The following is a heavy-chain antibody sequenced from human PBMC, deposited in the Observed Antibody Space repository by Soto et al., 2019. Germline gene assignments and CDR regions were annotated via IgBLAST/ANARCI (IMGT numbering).Heavy chain of an antibody. D-gene: IGHD2-2*01. CDR2: IYYSGST. Sequence: QVQLQESGPGLVKPSETLSLTCTVSGGSISSYYWSWIRQPPGKGLEWIGYIYYSGSTNYNPSLKSRVTISVDTSKNQFSLKLSSVTAADTAVYYCARCVCSSTSCDSPGYYFDYWGQGTLVTVSS. CDR1: GGSISSYY. J-gene: IGHJ4*02. CDR3: ARCVCSSTSCDSPGYYFDY. V-gene: IGHV4-59*01.